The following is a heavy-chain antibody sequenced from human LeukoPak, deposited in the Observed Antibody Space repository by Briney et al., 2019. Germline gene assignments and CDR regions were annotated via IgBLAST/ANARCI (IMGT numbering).Heavy chain of an antibody. CDR1: GFTFSSYS. D-gene: IGHD3-10*01. CDR2: ISSSSSTI. V-gene: IGHV3-48*04. Sequence: GGSLRLSCAASGFTFSSYSMNWVRQAPGKGLEWVSYISSSSSTIYYADSVKGRFTISRDNAKNSLYLQMNSLRAEDTAVYYCARDLLSVRGVIGYWGQGTLVTVSS. J-gene: IGHJ4*02. CDR3: ARDLLSVRGVIGY.